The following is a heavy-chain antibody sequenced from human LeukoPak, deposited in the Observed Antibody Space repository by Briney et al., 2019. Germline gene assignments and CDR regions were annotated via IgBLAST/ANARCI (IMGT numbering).Heavy chain of an antibody. CDR1: GYTFTGYD. V-gene: IGHV1-2*02. CDR3: ARAEIFQVAGPDAFDI. D-gene: IGHD6-19*01. CDR2: INPNSGGT. Sequence: ASVKVSCKASGYTFTGYDMHWVRQAPGQGLEWMGWINPNSGGTNYAQKFQGRVTMTRDTSISTAYMELSRLRSDDTAVYYCARAEIFQVAGPDAFDIWGQGTMVTVSS. J-gene: IGHJ3*02.